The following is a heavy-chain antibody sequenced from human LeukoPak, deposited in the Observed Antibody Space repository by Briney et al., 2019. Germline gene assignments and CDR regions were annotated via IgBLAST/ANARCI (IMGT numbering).Heavy chain of an antibody. Sequence: PSEPLSHPCTVSGGHISSNTYYWRWIPQPPGKGLECIGNIFYSGNNHYNPSPKSRVTISVDASKNQFSLRLISVTAADTAVYYCARIYRYSGLNYYFDQWGQGTLVSVSS. CDR1: GGHISSNTYY. CDR2: IFYSGNN. CDR3: ARIYRYSGLNYYFDQ. V-gene: IGHV4-39*01. D-gene: IGHD5-12*01. J-gene: IGHJ4*02.